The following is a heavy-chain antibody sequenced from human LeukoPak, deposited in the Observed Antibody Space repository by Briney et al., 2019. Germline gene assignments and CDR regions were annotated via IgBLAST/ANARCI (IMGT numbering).Heavy chain of an antibody. Sequence: GRSLRLSCAASGFXLGGYGMHWVRQAPGKGLEWVASISYDGSNEYYGDSVKGRFSVSRDNSKNTLYLHMNSLRAEDTAVYYCAKEREMATRYYFDYWGQGTLVTVSS. CDR3: AKEREMATRYYFDY. CDR2: ISYDGSNE. V-gene: IGHV3-30*18. J-gene: IGHJ4*02. CDR1: GFXLGGYG. D-gene: IGHD5-24*01.